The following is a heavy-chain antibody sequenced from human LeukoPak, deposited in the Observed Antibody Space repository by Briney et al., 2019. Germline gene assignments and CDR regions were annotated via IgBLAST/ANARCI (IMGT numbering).Heavy chain of an antibody. Sequence: SETLSLTCAVSGGSISSGSYYWSWIRQPAGKGLEWIGRIYTSGSTNYNPSLKSRVTMSVDTSKNQFSLKLSSVTAADTAVYYCARQVAGLYYYYYYYMDVWGKGTTVTVSS. CDR2: IYTSGST. V-gene: IGHV4-61*02. CDR1: GGSISSGSYY. D-gene: IGHD6-19*01. CDR3: ARQVAGLYYYYYYYMDV. J-gene: IGHJ6*03.